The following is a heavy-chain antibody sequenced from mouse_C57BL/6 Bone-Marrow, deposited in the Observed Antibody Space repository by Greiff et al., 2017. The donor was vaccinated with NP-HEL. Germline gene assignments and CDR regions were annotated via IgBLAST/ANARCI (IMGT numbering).Heavy chain of an antibody. V-gene: IGHV2-2*01. CDR2: IWSGGST. J-gene: IGHJ4*01. CDR1: GFSFTSYG. D-gene: IGHD1-1*01. CDR3: SRTTLVAPYYAMDG. Sequence: VKLMESGPGLVQPSPCLSISCTVSGFSFTSYGVHWVRQAPGKGLEWLGVIWSGGSTDYYAAFISRLSISKDNSKSQVFFKMNSLQADDTAIYYCSRTTLVAPYYAMDGWGQGTSVTVAS.